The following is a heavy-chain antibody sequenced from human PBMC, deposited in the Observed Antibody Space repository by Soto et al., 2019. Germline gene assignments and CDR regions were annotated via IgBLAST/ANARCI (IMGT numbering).Heavy chain of an antibody. CDR1: VGTFSSYA. CDR2: IIPIFGTA. D-gene: IGHD3-22*01. CDR3: ATPYDSSGYMAYYFDY. V-gene: IGHV1-69*13. Sequence: SVKVSCKASVGTFSSYAISWVRQAPGQGLEWMGGIIPIFGTANYAQKFQGRVTITADESTSTAYMELSSLRSEDTAVYYCATPYDSSGYMAYYFDYWGQGALVTVSS. J-gene: IGHJ4*02.